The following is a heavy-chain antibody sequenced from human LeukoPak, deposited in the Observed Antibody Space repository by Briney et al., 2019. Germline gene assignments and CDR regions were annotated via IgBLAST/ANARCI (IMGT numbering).Heavy chain of an antibody. D-gene: IGHD5-18*01. CDR1: GGSISSSSYY. J-gene: IGHJ4*02. V-gene: IGHV4-61*01. CDR3: ARDRGYSYGYGFDY. CDR2: IYYSRST. Sequence: PSETLSLTCTVSGGSISSSSYYWSWIRQPPGKRLEWIGYIYYSRSTNYNPSLKSRVTISVDTSKNQFSLKLSSVTAADTAVYYCARDRGYSYGYGFDYWGQGTLVTVSS.